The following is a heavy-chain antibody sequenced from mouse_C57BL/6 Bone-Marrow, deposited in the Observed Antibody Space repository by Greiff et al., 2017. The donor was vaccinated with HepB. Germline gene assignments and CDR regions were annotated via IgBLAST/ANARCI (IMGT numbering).Heavy chain of an antibody. V-gene: IGHV14-4*01. Sequence: DVKLQESGAELVRPGASVKLSCTASGFNIKDDYMHWVKQRPEQGLEWIGWIDPENGDTEYASKFQGKATITADTSSNTAYLQLSSLTSEDTAVYYCTTRGFWYFDVWGTGTTVTVSS. CDR2: IDPENGDT. CDR1: GFNIKDDY. CDR3: TTRGFWYFDV. J-gene: IGHJ1*03.